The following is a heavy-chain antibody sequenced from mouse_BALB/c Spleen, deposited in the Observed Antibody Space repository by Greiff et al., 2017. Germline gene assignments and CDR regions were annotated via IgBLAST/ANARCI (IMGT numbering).Heavy chain of an antibody. V-gene: IGHV7-3*02. CDR2: IRNKANGYTT. Sequence: EVQVVESGGGLVQPGGSLRLSCATSGFTFTDYYMSWVRQPPGKALEWLGFIRNKANGYTTEYSASVQGRFTISRDNSQSILYLQMNTLRAEDSAAYYCARDTVYGGYYWYFDVWGAGTTVTVSS. CDR3: ARDTVYGGYYWYFDV. J-gene: IGHJ1*01. D-gene: IGHD2-3*01. CDR1: GFTFTDYY.